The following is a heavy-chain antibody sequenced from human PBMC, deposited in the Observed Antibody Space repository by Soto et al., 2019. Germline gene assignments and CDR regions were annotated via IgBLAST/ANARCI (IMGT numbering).Heavy chain of an antibody. Sequence: PGGSLRLSCAASGFTFSDYYMSWIRQAPGKGLEWVSYISSSGSTIYYADSVKGRFTISRDNAKNSLYLQMNSLRAEDTAVYYCARERWLQLPSDAFDIWGQGTMVTVS. CDR3: ARERWLQLPSDAFDI. CDR2: ISSSGSTI. D-gene: IGHD5-12*01. CDR1: GFTFSDYY. J-gene: IGHJ3*02. V-gene: IGHV3-11*01.